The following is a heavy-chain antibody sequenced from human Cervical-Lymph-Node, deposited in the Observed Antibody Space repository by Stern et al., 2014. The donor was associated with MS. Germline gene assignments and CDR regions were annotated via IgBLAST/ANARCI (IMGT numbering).Heavy chain of an antibody. J-gene: IGHJ4*02. V-gene: IGHV1-3*01. CDR3: ARTASWCFDR. D-gene: IGHD2-15*01. Sequence: VQLVQSGAEVKKPGASVKISCEASGFTFSSYAMHWVRQAPGQRLEWMGWINACTGNTKYSQNCQGRVTITRDSSATTAYMELSSLTSEDTAIYYCARTASWCFDRWGQGTLVTVAS. CDR2: INACTGNT. CDR1: GFTFSSYA.